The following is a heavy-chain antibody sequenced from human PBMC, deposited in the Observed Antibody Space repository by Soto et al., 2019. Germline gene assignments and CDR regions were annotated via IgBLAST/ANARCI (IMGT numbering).Heavy chain of an antibody. D-gene: IGHD6-13*01. J-gene: IGHJ6*02. V-gene: IGHV3-73*01. CDR3: TKRIGAYAMDV. CDR2: IRGKTDTYAT. Sequence: ASLGLSCAASGFTFSGSSMHWVRQASGKGLEWVGRIRGKTDTYATAYAAPVRGRFTISRDDSKNTAYLQMNSLKTEDTAVYFCTKRIGAYAMDVWGQGTTVTVSS. CDR1: GFTFSGSS.